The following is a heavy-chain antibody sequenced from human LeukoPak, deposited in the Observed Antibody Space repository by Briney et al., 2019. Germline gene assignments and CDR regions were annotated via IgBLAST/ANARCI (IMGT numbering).Heavy chain of an antibody. CDR2: IFYSGST. J-gene: IGHJ4*02. CDR1: GGSISTSSIY. V-gene: IGHV4-39*01. D-gene: IGHD3-22*01. CDR3: ARHVTISSGYGHFDY. Sequence: SETLSLTCTVSGGSISTSSIYWGWIRQPPGKGLEWIGSIFYSGSTYYNPSLKGRDTMSVDTSKNQFSLKLSSVTAADTAVYYCARHVTISSGYGHFDYWGQGTLVTVSS.